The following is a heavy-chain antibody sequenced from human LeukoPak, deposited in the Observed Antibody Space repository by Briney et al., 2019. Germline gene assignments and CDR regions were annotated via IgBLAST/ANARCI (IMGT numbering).Heavy chain of an antibody. CDR3: ARGTYDILTGYYDYYYYYGMDV. CDR2: INPNSGGT. CDR1: GCTFTGYY. D-gene: IGHD3-9*01. Sequence: ASVKVSCKASGCTFTGYYMHWVRQAPGQGLEWMGWINPNSGGTNYAQKFQGRVTMTRDTSISTAYMELSRLRSDDTAVYYCARGTYDILTGYYDYYYYYGMDVWGQGTTVTVSS. V-gene: IGHV1-2*02. J-gene: IGHJ6*02.